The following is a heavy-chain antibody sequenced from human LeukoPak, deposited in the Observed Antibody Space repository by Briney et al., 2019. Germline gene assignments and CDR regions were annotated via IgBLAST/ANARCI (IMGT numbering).Heavy chain of an antibody. V-gene: IGHV1-69-2*01. CDR2: VDPEDGET. D-gene: IGHD3-3*01. CDR3: ATGARIYDFWSGYYSWFDP. Sequence: GASVKVSCKASGYTFTYYYMHWVQQAPGKGLEGMRRVDPEDGETIYAEKFQGRVTITADTSTDTAYMELSSLRSEDTAVYYCATGARIYDFWSGYYSWFDPWGQGTLVTVSS. J-gene: IGHJ5*02. CDR1: GYTFTYYY.